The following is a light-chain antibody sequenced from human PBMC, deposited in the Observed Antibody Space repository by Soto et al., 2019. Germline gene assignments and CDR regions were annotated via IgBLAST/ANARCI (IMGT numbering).Light chain of an antibody. CDR3: LLYYGGALGV. CDR1: SSNIGAGYD. CDR2: GNT. V-gene: IGLV1-40*01. Sequence: QSVLTQPPSVSGAPGQRVTISCTGSSSNIGAGYDVHWYQQLPGRAPKLLIYGNTNRPSGVPDRFSGSLLGGKAALTLSSVQPEDEAEYYCLLYYGGALGVFGGGTKLTVL. J-gene: IGLJ2*01.